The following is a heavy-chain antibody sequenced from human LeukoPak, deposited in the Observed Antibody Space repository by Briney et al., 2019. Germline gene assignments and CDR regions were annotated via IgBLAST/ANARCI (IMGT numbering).Heavy chain of an antibody. CDR1: ASSISNYY. CDR2: ISTSGST. Sequence: SETLSLTCAVSASSISNYYWTWIRQAPGKGLEWIGYISTSGSTNYNPSLKSRVSISLDTSKNRFSLNLNFVTAADTAVYYCASPRSGYRYTFDYWGQGALVTVSS. J-gene: IGHJ4*02. CDR3: ASPRSGYRYTFDY. V-gene: IGHV4-4*09. D-gene: IGHD3-22*01.